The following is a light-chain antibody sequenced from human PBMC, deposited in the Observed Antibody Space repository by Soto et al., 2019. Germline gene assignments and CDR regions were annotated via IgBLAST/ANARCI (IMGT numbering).Light chain of an antibody. CDR1: SGHSSYI. V-gene: IGLV4-69*01. Sequence: QSVLTQSSSASASLGSSVKLTCTLSSGHSSYIIAWHQQQPEKGPRYLMKLNSDGSHSKGDWIPDRFSGSSSGAERYLTISSLQSEDEADYYCETWDSNTRVFGGGTQLTVL. J-gene: IGLJ2*01. CDR3: ETWDSNTRV. CDR2: LNSDGSH.